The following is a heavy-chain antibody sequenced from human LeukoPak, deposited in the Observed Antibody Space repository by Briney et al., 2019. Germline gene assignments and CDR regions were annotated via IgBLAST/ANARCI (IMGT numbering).Heavy chain of an antibody. CDR1: RFTFSSYS. Sequence: GGSLRLSCAASRFTFSSYSMNWARQAPGKGLEWVSSISSSSSYIYYADSVKGRFTISRDNAKNSLYLQMNSLTAEDTAVYYCAKDSFYGDYVDYFDYWGQGTLVTVSS. CDR2: ISSSSSYI. CDR3: AKDSFYGDYVDYFDY. J-gene: IGHJ4*02. V-gene: IGHV3-21*01. D-gene: IGHD4-17*01.